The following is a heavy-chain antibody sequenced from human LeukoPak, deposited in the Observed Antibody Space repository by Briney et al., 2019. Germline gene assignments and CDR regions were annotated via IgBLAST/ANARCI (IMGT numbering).Heavy chain of an antibody. D-gene: IGHD6-19*01. J-gene: IGHJ5*02. Sequence: ASVKVSCKASGYTFTNYAMHWVRQAPGQRLEWMGWINAGNGNTKYSQEFQGRVTITRDTSASTAYMELSSLRSEDMAVYYCARAGDSSGWSMYNWFDPWGQGTLVTVSS. CDR3: ARAGDSSGWSMYNWFDP. V-gene: IGHV1-3*03. CDR2: INAGNGNT. CDR1: GYTFTNYA.